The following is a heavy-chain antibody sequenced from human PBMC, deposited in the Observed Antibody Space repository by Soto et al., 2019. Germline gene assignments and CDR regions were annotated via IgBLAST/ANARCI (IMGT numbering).Heavy chain of an antibody. J-gene: IGHJ4*02. CDR3: ARSGRSSSSGGVDFDY. CDR2: ISPIFGTA. V-gene: IGHV1-69*01. CDR1: GGTFSSYA. Sequence: QVQLVQSGAEVKKPGSSVKVSCKASGGTFSSYAISWVRQAPGQGLEWMGGISPIFGTANYAQKFQGRVTITADESTSTAYMELSSLRSEDTAVYYCARSGRSSSSGGVDFDYWGQGTLVTVSS. D-gene: IGHD6-6*01.